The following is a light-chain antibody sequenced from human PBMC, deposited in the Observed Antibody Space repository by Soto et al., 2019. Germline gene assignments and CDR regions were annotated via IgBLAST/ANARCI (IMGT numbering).Light chain of an antibody. Sequence: QSALTQPASVSGSPGQSITISCTGTSSDVGGYNYVSWYQQHPGKAPKLMIYEVNNRPSGVSHRFSGSKSGNTASLTISGLQAEDEADYYCSSYTSTSTLVVFGGGTQLTVL. CDR2: EVN. J-gene: IGLJ2*01. CDR1: SSDVGGYNY. V-gene: IGLV2-14*01. CDR3: SSYTSTSTLVV.